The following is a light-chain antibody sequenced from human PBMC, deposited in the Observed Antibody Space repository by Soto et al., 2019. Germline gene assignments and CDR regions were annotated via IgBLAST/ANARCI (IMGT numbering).Light chain of an antibody. CDR3: QQYNNWPRRT. V-gene: IGKV3-15*01. CDR2: GAS. J-gene: IGKJ1*01. CDR1: QSVSSN. Sequence: KGRAQSTHTLSVSPGERATLSCRASQSVSSNLAWYQQKPGQAPRLLIYGASTRATGIPARFSGSGSGTEFTLTISSLQSEDFAVYYCQQYNNWPRRTFGKGTKV.